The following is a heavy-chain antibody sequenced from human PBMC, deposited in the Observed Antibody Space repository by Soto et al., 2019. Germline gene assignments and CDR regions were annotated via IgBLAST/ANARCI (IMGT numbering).Heavy chain of an antibody. CDR2: IFYSGTT. Sequence: SETLSLTCTVSGDSFSSSRYYWGWIRQPPGKGLEWIGSIFYSGTTYYNPSLSSRVTISVDTSRNQFSLRLTSVTAADTATYYCARQIRKGATMRGVDSWGQGTLVTVSS. CDR1: GDSFSSSRYY. J-gene: IGHJ4*02. V-gene: IGHV4-39*01. D-gene: IGHD1-26*01. CDR3: ARQIRKGATMRGVDS.